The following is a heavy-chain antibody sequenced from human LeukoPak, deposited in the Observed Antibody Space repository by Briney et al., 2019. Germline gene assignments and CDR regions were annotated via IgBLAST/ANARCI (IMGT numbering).Heavy chain of an antibody. CDR2: IKQDGTEK. J-gene: IGHJ4*02. V-gene: IGHV3-7*01. Sequence: GGSLRLSCAASGFGFTVSNNYMNWVRQAPGKGLEWVANIKQDGTEKFYVDSVKGRFTISRDNVKNSLYLQMNSLRVEDTAIYYCARDVFPFGTPFDYWGQGAMVTVSS. CDR1: GFGFTVSNNY. D-gene: IGHD3-10*01. CDR3: ARDVFPFGTPFDY.